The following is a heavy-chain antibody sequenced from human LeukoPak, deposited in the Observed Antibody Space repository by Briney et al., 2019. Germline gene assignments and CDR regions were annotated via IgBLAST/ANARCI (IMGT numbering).Heavy chain of an antibody. Sequence: GGSLSLSFAAPGFIFSNYEMNWFGQAPGKGLGWVSYISSSGSSTYYADSVKGRFTISRDNAKNSLYLQMNSLRAEDTAVYYCARWTRVSSTSLWYFDLWGRGDLVTVSS. CDR3: ARWTRVSSTSLWYFDL. V-gene: IGHV3-48*03. D-gene: IGHD6-6*01. J-gene: IGHJ2*01. CDR2: ISSSGSST. CDR1: GFIFSNYE.